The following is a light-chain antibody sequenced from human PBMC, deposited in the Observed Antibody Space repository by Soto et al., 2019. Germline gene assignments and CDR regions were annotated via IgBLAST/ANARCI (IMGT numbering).Light chain of an antibody. Sequence: QSALTQPPSASGSPGQSVTISCTGTSSDVGGYNYVSWYQQHPGKAPKLMIYEVSNRPSGVPDRFSGSKSGSSASLTVSGLQAEDEADYYCSSYAGSNNLVFGGGTKLTVL. CDR2: EVS. CDR3: SSYAGSNNLV. CDR1: SSDVGGYNY. J-gene: IGLJ2*01. V-gene: IGLV2-8*01.